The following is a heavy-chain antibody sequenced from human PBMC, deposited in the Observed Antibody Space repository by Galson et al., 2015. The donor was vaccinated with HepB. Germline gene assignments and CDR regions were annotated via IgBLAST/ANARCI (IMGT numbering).Heavy chain of an antibody. V-gene: IGHV1-46*01. Sequence: SVKVSCKASGYTFTSYYTHWVRQAPGQGLEWMGIINPSGGSTSYAQKFQGRVTVTADESTSTAYMELSSLRSEDTAVYYCARGVDLKYYYYYMDVWGKGTTVTVSS. CDR1: GYTFTSYY. J-gene: IGHJ6*03. CDR3: ARGVDLKYYYYYMDV. D-gene: IGHD2-2*01. CDR2: INPSGGST.